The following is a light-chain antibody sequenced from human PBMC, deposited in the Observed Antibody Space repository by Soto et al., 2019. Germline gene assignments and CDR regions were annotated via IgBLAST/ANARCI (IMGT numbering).Light chain of an antibody. Sequence: EIVMTQSPATLSVSPGERVTLSCRASQIVSSNLAWYQQKPGQAPRLLIYGASTRATGLPARFSGSGSGTEFTLTISNLQSEDFGIYYCQQYNDWPPITFGQGTRLEIK. CDR3: QQYNDWPPIT. CDR1: QIVSSN. V-gene: IGKV3-15*01. J-gene: IGKJ5*01. CDR2: GAS.